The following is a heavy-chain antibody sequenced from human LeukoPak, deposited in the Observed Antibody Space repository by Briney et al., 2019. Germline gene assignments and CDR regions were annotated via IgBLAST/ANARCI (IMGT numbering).Heavy chain of an antibody. CDR2: ISYDGGKK. CDR3: ARTKEMATISYFDS. Sequence: PGGSLRLSCAASGFTFSSHDMHWVRQAPGKGLEWVAIISYDGGKKDYADSVKGRFTISRGNAKNSLYLQMNSLRAEDTAVYYCARTKEMATISYFDSWGQGTLVTVSS. J-gene: IGHJ4*02. CDR1: GFTFSSHD. V-gene: IGHV3-30*03. D-gene: IGHD5-24*01.